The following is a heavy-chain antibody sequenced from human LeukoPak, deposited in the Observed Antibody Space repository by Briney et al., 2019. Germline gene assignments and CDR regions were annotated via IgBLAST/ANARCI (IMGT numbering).Heavy chain of an antibody. J-gene: IGHJ4*02. CDR2: TGGSDDNT. Sequence: GGSLRLSCEGSGFSINGYAMSWVRQAPGKGLEWVAVTGGSDDNTHYADSVKGRFSISRDTSENRLFLQMNSLRPDDSALYYRTKDLTIGFSSGWYLAYWGQGTLVTVSS. CDR1: GFSINGYA. D-gene: IGHD6-25*01. V-gene: IGHV3-23*01. CDR3: TKDLTIGFSSGWYLAY.